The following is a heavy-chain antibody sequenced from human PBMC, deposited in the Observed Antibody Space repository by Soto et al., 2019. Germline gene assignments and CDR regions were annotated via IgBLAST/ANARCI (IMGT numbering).Heavy chain of an antibody. Sequence: EVQLVQSGAEVKKPGESLKISCKGSGYTFTSYWIGWVRQMPGKGLEWMGIIYPDNSDTRYSPSFQGQVTISVDKSINTAYLQWGSLKASDTAIYYCTRRGPGYSYGYGGMDVWGQGTTVTVSS. D-gene: IGHD5-18*01. CDR3: TRRGPGYSYGYGGMDV. J-gene: IGHJ6*02. V-gene: IGHV5-51*01. CDR2: IYPDNSDT. CDR1: GYTFTSYW.